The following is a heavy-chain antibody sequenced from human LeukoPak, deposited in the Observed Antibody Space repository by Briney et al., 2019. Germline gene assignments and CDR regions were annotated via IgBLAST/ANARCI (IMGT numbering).Heavy chain of an antibody. J-gene: IGHJ4*02. Sequence: ASVKVSCKVSGYTFTDYYMHWVQQAPGKGLEWMGLVDPEDGETIYAEKFQGRVTITADTSTDTAYMELSSLRSEDTAVYYCATVGDILTGYSTTDYWGQGTLVTVSS. V-gene: IGHV1-69-2*01. CDR2: VDPEDGET. D-gene: IGHD3-9*01. CDR1: GYTFTDYY. CDR3: ATVGDILTGYSTTDY.